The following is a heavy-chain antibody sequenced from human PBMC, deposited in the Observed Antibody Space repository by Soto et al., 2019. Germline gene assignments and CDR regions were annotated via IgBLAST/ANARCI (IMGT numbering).Heavy chain of an antibody. J-gene: IGHJ6*02. V-gene: IGHV1-69*06. CDR1: GGTFSSYA. Sequence: QVQLVQSGAEVKKPGSSVKVSCKASGGTFSSYAISWVRQAPGQGLEWMGGIIPIFGTANYAQKFQGRVTITADKSTSTAYMELSSLRSEDTAVYYCARGEGTVKAYYYYGMDVWGQGTTVTVSS. D-gene: IGHD4-17*01. CDR3: ARGEGTVKAYYYYGMDV. CDR2: IIPIFGTA.